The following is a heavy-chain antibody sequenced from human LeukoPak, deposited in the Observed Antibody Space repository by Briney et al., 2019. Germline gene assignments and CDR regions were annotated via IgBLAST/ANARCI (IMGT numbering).Heavy chain of an antibody. CDR2: VRSDGSNK. CDR1: GLTFSSCG. Sequence: GGSLRLSCAASGLTFSSCGMHWVRQAPGKGLEWVAFVRSDGSNKDYADSVRGRFTISRDNSKNTLYLQMNSLRAEDTAMYYCARDSGYSGYDFIVGCFDYWGQGTLVTVSS. V-gene: IGHV3-30*02. CDR3: ARDSGYSGYDFIVGCFDY. D-gene: IGHD5-12*01. J-gene: IGHJ4*02.